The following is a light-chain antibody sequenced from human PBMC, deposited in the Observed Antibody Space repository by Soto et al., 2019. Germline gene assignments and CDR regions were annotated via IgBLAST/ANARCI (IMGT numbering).Light chain of an antibody. J-gene: IGKJ2*01. CDR1: QSVSSY. CDR3: QQRANWPPYT. CDR2: DAS. V-gene: IGKV3-11*01. Sequence: EIVLTQSPDTLSLSPGERATLSCRASQSVSSYLAWYQQKPGQPPRLLISDASNRATGIPARFSGSGSGTDFTLTISSLESEDSAVYCCQQRANWPPYTFGQGTKLEIK.